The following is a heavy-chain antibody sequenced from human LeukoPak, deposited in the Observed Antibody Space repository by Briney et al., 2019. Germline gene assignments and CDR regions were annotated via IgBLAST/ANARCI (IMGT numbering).Heavy chain of an antibody. Sequence: GGSLRLSCAASGFTFSSYSMNWVRQAPGKGLEWVSSISSSSSYINYADSVRGRFTISRDNAKNSLFLQMDSLRGEDTAVYYCARCTTGKTFGSLREIKKSREIDFWGQGTLVTVSS. J-gene: IGHJ4*02. CDR3: ARCTTGKTFGSLREIKKSREIDF. D-gene: IGHD1-1*01. V-gene: IGHV3-21*01. CDR2: ISSSSSYI. CDR1: GFTFSSYS.